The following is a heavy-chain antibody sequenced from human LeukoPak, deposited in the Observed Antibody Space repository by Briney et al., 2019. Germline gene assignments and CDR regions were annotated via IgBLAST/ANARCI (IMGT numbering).Heavy chain of an antibody. CDR3: ASDRQYYFDY. J-gene: IGHJ4*02. Sequence: SVKVSCKASGGTFSSYTISWVRQAPGQGLEWMGRIIPILGIANYAQEFQGRVTITADKSTSTAYMELSSLRSEDTAMYYCASDRQYYFDYWGQGTLVTVSS. D-gene: IGHD3-22*01. V-gene: IGHV1-69*02. CDR2: IIPILGIA. CDR1: GGTFSSYT.